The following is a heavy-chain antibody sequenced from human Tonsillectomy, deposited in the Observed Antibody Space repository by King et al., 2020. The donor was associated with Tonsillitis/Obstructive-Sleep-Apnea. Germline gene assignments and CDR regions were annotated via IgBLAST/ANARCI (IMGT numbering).Heavy chain of an antibody. V-gene: IGHV3-23*04. Sequence: VQLVESGGGLVQPGGSLRLACAASGFTFSNYAMSWVRQAPGKGLEWVSTISGSGGHTYYADSVKGRFTISRDNSKNTLYLHMNSLRADDTAGYYCARGSDDFYYWGQGTLVTVSS. CDR1: GFTFSNYA. CDR2: ISGSGGHT. J-gene: IGHJ4*02. D-gene: IGHD3-3*01. CDR3: ARGSDDFYY.